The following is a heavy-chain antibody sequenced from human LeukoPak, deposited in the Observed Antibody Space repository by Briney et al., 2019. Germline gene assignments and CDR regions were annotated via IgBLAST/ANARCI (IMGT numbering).Heavy chain of an antibody. V-gene: IGHV3-23*01. CDR3: AKAEYDFWSQNWFDP. CDR1: GFTFSSSA. CDR2: ISNNGGYT. D-gene: IGHD3-3*01. Sequence: GGSLRLSCAASGFTFSSSAMSWVRQAPGKGLEWVSAISNNGGYTYYADSVQGRFTISRDNSKSTLCLQMNSLRAEDTAVYYCAKAEYDFWSQNWFDPWGQGTLVTVSS. J-gene: IGHJ5*02.